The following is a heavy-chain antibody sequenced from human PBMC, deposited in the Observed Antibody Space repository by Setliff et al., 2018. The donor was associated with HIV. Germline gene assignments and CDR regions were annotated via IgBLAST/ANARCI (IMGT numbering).Heavy chain of an antibody. V-gene: IGHV3-20*04. Sequence: AGGSLRLSCAASGFTFSSYGMSWVRQAPGKGLEWVSGINWNGGSTGYADSVKGRFTISRDNAKNSLYLQMNSLRAEDTALYYCARGAYGSGSYYNFDYWGQGTLVTVSS. CDR3: ARGAYGSGSYYNFDY. D-gene: IGHD3-10*01. J-gene: IGHJ4*02. CDR1: GFTFSSYG. CDR2: INWNGGST.